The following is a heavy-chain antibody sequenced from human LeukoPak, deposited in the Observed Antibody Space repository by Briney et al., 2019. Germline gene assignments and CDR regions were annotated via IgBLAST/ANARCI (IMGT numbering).Heavy chain of an antibody. CDR1: GDISHY. D-gene: IGHD3-16*01. CDR2: IYFSGSV. V-gene: IGHV4-39*07. J-gene: IGHJ4*02. CDR3: AREGNYGIFDY. Sequence: SETLSLTCTVSGDISHYWGWIRQPPGKGLECIGSIYFSGSVYYNPSLRSRVTISVDTSKNQFSLKLSSVTAADTAVYYCAREGNYGIFDYWGQGTLVTVSS.